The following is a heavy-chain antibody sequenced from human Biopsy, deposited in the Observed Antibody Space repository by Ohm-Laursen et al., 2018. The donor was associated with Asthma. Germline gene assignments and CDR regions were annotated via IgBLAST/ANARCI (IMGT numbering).Heavy chain of an antibody. CDR2: ISKDASTQ. CDR1: GFSFSNFA. CDR3: VRDGTDDAFDI. J-gene: IGHJ3*02. Sequence: SLRLSCAASGFSFSNFAIHWVRQAPGKELEWVGVISKDASTQDYADSVKGRFTMARDNSKNTLGLQMNSLREEDTAVYYCVRDGTDDAFDIWGQGTVVSVSS. V-gene: IGHV3-30*01. D-gene: IGHD1-1*01.